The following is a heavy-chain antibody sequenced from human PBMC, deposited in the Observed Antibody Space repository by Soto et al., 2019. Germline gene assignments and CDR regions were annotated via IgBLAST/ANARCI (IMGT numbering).Heavy chain of an antibody. Sequence: SETLSLTCTVSGGSISSYYWSWIRQPPGKGLEWIGYIHYSGSTNYNPSLKSRVTISVDTSNNQFSLKLSSVTAADTAVYYCARAYYDRSGYAVDPWGQGTLVTVSS. J-gene: IGHJ5*02. CDR2: IHYSGST. CDR3: ARAYYDRSGYAVDP. CDR1: GGSISSYY. D-gene: IGHD3-22*01. V-gene: IGHV4-59*08.